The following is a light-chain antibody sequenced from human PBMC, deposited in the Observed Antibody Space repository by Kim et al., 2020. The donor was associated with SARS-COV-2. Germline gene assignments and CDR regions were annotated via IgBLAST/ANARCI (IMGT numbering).Light chain of an antibody. Sequence: VSPGQTASITCSGDKLGDKYACWYQQKPCQSPVLVIYQDTKRPSGIPERFSGSNSGNTATLTISGTQAMDEADYYCQAWDSSSYVFGTGTKVTVL. J-gene: IGLJ1*01. CDR3: QAWDSSSYV. V-gene: IGLV3-1*01. CDR1: KLGDKY. CDR2: QDT.